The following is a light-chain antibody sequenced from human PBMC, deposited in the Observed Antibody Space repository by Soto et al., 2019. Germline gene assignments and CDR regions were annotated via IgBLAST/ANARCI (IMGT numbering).Light chain of an antibody. CDR2: DAS. J-gene: IGKJ1*01. CDR1: QSLSRS. V-gene: IGKV1-5*01. CDR3: QQYNSYSRT. Sequence: DIQMTQSPSTLSASVGDRVTISCRASQSLSRSLAWYQQKPGKAPKLLIYDASNLERGVPSRFSGSGSGTEFTLTISSLQPDDFATYYCQQYNSYSRTFGQGTKVDI.